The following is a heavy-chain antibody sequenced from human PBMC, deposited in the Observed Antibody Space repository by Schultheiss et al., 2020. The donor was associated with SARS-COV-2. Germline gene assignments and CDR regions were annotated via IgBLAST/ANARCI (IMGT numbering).Heavy chain of an antibody. CDR2: IYYSGST. CDR3: ARGDFWSGYYTGIGFDP. J-gene: IGHJ5*02. V-gene: IGHV4-4*02. Sequence: GSLRLSCAVSGGSISSSNWWSWVRQPPGKGLEWIGYIYYSGSTNYNPSLKSRVTISVDTSKNQFSLKLSSVTAADTALYYCARGDFWSGYYTGIGFDPWGQGTLVTVSS. D-gene: IGHD3-3*01. CDR1: GGSISSSNW.